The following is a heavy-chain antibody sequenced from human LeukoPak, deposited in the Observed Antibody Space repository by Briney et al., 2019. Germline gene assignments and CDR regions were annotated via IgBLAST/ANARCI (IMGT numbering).Heavy chain of an antibody. CDR1: GDSINNNVYY. Sequence: PSETLSLTCTVSGDSINNNVYYWGWIRQPPGEGLEWFAIISYSGTTYYNPALKTRTTISIDTSKNKFSLKVNSVTAADAAMYYCARDRGLWRGEARDAFDIWGQGTMVTVSS. J-gene: IGHJ3*02. D-gene: IGHD3-10*01. CDR3: ARDRGLWRGEARDAFDI. CDR2: ISYSGTT. V-gene: IGHV4-39*07.